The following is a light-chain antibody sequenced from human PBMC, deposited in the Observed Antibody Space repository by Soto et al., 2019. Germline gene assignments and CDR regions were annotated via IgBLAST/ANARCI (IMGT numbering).Light chain of an antibody. V-gene: IGLV2-14*03. CDR3: SSFTSHRIHV. CDR2: GVT. CDR1: HNDIGTYDY. Sequence: QSALTQPTSVSGSPGQSITISCTGNHNDIGTYDYVSWYQQHPGRAPRLLIHGVTTRPSGISGRFSASKSGLTASLTISGLQPEDEADYYCSSFTSHRIHVFGPGTKVTVL. J-gene: IGLJ1*01.